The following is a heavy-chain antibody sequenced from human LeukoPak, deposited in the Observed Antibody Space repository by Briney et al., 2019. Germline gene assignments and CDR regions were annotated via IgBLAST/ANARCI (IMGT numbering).Heavy chain of an antibody. D-gene: IGHD6-19*01. CDR1: GYTLSELS. Sequence: ASVKVSCKVSGYTLSELSMHWVRQAPGKGLEWMGGFDPEDGETIYAQKFQGRVTMTEDTSTETAYVELSGLRSEDTAVYYCATKWEWLVRRNYYYYGMDVWGQGTTVTVSS. J-gene: IGHJ6*02. CDR2: FDPEDGET. CDR3: ATKWEWLVRRNYYYYGMDV. V-gene: IGHV1-24*01.